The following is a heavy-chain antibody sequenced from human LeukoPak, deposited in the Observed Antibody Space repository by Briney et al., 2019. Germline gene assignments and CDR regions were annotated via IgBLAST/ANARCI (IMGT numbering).Heavy chain of an antibody. J-gene: IGHJ4*02. CDR1: GFTVSSNY. CDR3: ARSIAARPGPFDY. D-gene: IGHD6-6*01. Sequence: GGSLRLSCAASGFTVSSNYMSWVRQAPGKGLEWVSVIYSSGSTYYTDSVKGRFTISRDNSRNTLFLRMNSLRAEDTAVYYCARSIAARPGPFDYWGQGTLVTVSS. CDR2: IYSSGST. V-gene: IGHV3-53*01.